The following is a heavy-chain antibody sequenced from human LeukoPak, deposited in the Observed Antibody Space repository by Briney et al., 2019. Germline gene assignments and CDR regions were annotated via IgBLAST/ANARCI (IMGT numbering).Heavy chain of an antibody. Sequence: PGGSLRLSCAASGFTFDDYDMHWVRQAPGKGLEWVSSITTRSDYTYYTDSVEGRFTISRDDAKNSLFLQMNSLRVEDTAIYYCARGGTGSENDYWGQGILVTVSS. J-gene: IGHJ4*02. CDR2: ITTRSDYT. CDR1: GFTFDDYD. D-gene: IGHD3-9*01. V-gene: IGHV3-21*01. CDR3: ARGGTGSENDY.